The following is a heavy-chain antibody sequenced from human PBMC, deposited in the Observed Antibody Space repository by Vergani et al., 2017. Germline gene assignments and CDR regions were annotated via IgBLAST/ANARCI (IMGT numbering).Heavy chain of an antibody. V-gene: IGHV4-39*01. CDR1: GSSVDSRKHY. CDR3: AKQIYEFWNGYSYYYHYYMDV. CDR2: VSYSGAT. J-gene: IGHJ6*03. Sequence: QVLLQESGPGLVKPSETLSLTCTVSGSSVDSRKHYWGWIRQPPGKGLEWIGTVSYSGATYYTPSLKNRVKVSLNTSENQFSLQMSSVTAADTAVYYCAKQIYEFWNGYSYYYHYYMDVWGKGTTVTVSS. D-gene: IGHD3/OR15-3a*01.